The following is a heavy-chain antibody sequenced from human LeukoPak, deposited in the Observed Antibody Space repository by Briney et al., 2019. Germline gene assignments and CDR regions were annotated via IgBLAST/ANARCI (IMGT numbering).Heavy chain of an antibody. Sequence: PSETLSLTCTVSGGSIDSYCWSWIRQPPGKGLEWIGYIYYTGSTEYHPSLKSRVTISLDTSKNQFSLKLTSVTAAGTAVYYCARVYQSAEYYFGYWGQGNLVSVSS. CDR1: GGSIDSYC. D-gene: IGHD2-2*01. CDR3: ARVYQSAEYYFGY. V-gene: IGHV4-59*01. CDR2: IYYTGST. J-gene: IGHJ4*02.